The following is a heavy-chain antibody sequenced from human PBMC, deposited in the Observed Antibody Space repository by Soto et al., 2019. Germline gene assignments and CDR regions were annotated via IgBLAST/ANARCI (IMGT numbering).Heavy chain of an antibody. Sequence: GGSLRLSCTASGFTFGDYAMSWFRQAPGKGLEWVGFIRSKAYGGTTEYAASVKGRFTISRDDSKSIAYLQMNSLKTEDTAVYYCTRDQYSSSWYGSSPYWGQGTLVTVSS. V-gene: IGHV3-49*03. CDR1: GFTFGDYA. D-gene: IGHD6-13*01. CDR2: IRSKAYGGTT. CDR3: TRDQYSSSWYGSSPY. J-gene: IGHJ4*02.